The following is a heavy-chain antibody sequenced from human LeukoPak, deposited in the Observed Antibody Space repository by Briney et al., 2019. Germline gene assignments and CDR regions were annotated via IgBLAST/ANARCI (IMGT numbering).Heavy chain of an antibody. CDR1: GFTFSSYA. CDR2: ISSNGGST. J-gene: IGHJ6*03. D-gene: IGHD3-3*01. CDR3: ARDGFLEWLHPHSDYYYYMDV. Sequence: GGSLRLSCAASGFTFSSYAMHWVRQAPGKGLEYVSAISSNGGSTYYANSVKGRFTISRDNSKNTLYLQMGSLRAEDMAVYYCARDGFLEWLHPHSDYYYYMDVWGKGTTVTVSS. V-gene: IGHV3-64*01.